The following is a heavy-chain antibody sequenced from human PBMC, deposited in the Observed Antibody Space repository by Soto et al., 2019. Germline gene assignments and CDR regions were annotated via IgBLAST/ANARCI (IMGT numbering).Heavy chain of an antibody. D-gene: IGHD2-2*01. V-gene: IGHV3-23*01. Sequence: GGSLRLSCAASGFTFSSYAMSWVRQAPGKGLEWVSAISGSGGSTYYADSVKGRFTISRDNSKNTLYLQMNSLRAEDTAVYYCANTIVVVPAARFDPWGQGTLVTVSS. CDR1: GFTFSSYA. CDR2: ISGSGGST. CDR3: ANTIVVVPAARFDP. J-gene: IGHJ5*02.